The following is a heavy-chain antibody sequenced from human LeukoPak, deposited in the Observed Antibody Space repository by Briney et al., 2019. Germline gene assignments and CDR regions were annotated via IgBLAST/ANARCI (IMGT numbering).Heavy chain of an antibody. CDR1: GVSISTNY. CDR3: ARARDHYDSSRYDAFDI. J-gene: IGHJ3*02. Sequence: HPSVNLSFNCTGSGVSISTNYWSWIRHPPGNGLEWRGYIYYSGSTNYNTSLKSRVTFSVDTSKNQFSLKLSSMTAADTAVYYCARARDHYDSSRYDAFDIWGQGTMVTVSS. D-gene: IGHD3-22*01. CDR2: IYYSGST. V-gene: IGHV4-59*01.